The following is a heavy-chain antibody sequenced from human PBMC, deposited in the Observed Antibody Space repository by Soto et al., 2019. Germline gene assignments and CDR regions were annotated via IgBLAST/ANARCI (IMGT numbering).Heavy chain of an antibody. V-gene: IGHV5-51*01. J-gene: IGHJ5*02. CDR2: IFPSDSDT. D-gene: IGHD3-10*01. CDR1: GYSFTTSW. CDR3: ARRPGSWFDP. Sequence: GESLKISCKASGYSFTTSWIGWVRQMPGKGLEWMGIIFPSDSDTRYSPSFQGQVTISVDKSISTAYLQWSSLKASDTAMYYCARRPGSWFDPWGQGSLVTASS.